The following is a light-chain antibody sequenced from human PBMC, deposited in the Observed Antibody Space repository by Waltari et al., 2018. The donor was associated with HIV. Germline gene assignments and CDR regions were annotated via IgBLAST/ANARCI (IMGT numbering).Light chain of an antibody. CDR3: QQYINVPLT. V-gene: IGKV1-33*01. CDR2: DAS. J-gene: IGKJ4*01. Sequence: DIQMTQSPPSLSASVGDRVTITCQASQDIRNFLNWYQQKPGQVPKRLRYDASLLETGVPSRVSGSASGADGALASSSLQPDDIATYYCQQYINVPLTFGGGTRVEIK. CDR1: QDIRNF.